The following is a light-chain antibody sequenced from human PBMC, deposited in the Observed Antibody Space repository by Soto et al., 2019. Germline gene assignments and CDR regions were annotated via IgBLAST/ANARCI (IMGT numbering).Light chain of an antibody. J-gene: IGKJ1*01. CDR2: TAS. CDR1: QGISSY. V-gene: IGKV1-9*01. CDR3: QQLDSYPRT. Sequence: DIRMTQSPSTLSASVGDRVTITCRASQGISSYLAWYQLKPGKAPKLLISTASSLQSGVPSRFSGSGSGTEFTLTISSLQPEDFATYYCQQLDSYPRTFGQGTKVDIK.